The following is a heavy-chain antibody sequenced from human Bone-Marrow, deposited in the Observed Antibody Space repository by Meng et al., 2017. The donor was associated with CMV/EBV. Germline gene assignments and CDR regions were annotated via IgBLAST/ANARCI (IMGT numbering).Heavy chain of an antibody. Sequence: SETLSLTCAVYGGSFSGYYWSWIRQPPGKGLEWIGEINHSGSTNYNPSLKSRVTISVDTSKNQFSLKLSSVTAADTAVYYCARVHIHDSSGSLFDYWGQGTLVTVSS. V-gene: IGHV4-34*01. CDR2: INHSGST. D-gene: IGHD3-22*01. J-gene: IGHJ4*02. CDR1: GGSFSGYY. CDR3: ARVHIHDSSGSLFDY.